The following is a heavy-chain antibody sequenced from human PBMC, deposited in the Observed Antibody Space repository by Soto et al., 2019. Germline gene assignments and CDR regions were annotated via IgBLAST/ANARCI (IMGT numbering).Heavy chain of an antibody. CDR3: ARDQPGYSYGYGLGY. CDR1: GVTFSSYS. Sequence: EVQLVESGGGLVKPGGSLRLSCAASGVTFSSYSMNWVRQAPGKGLEWVSSISSSSSYIYYADSVKGRFTISRDNVKNSLYLQMNSLRAEDTAVYYCARDQPGYSYGYGLGYWGQGTLVTVSS. V-gene: IGHV3-21*01. CDR2: ISSSSSYI. J-gene: IGHJ4*02. D-gene: IGHD5-18*01.